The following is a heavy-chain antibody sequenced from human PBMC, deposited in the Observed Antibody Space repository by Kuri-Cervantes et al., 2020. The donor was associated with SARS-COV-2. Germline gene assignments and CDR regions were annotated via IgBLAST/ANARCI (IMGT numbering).Heavy chain of an antibody. CDR3: AKDPHYDFWSGYYFQH. V-gene: IGHV3-23*01. CDR1: GFTFSSCA. D-gene: IGHD3-3*01. J-gene: IGHJ1*01. CDR2: ISGSGGST. Sequence: GESLKISCAASGFTFSSCAMSWVRQAPGKGLEWVSAISGSGGSTYYADSVKGRFTISRDNSKNTLYLQMNSLRAEDTAVYYCAKDPHYDFWSGYYFQHWGQGTLVTVSS.